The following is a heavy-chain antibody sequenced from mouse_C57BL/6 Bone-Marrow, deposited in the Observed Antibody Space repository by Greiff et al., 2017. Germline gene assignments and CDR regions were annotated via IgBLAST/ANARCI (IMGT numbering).Heavy chain of an antibody. V-gene: IGHV1-26*01. J-gene: IGHJ2*01. CDR2: INPNNGGT. CDR1: GYTFTDYY. D-gene: IGHD3-2*02. Sequence: EVKLQQSGPELVKPGASVKISCKASGYTFTDYYMNWVKQSHGKSLEWIGDINPNNGGTSYNQKFKGKATLTVDKSSSTAYMELRSLTSEDSAVYYCASSDSSGYGDYFDYWGQGTTLTVSS. CDR3: ASSDSSGYGDYFDY.